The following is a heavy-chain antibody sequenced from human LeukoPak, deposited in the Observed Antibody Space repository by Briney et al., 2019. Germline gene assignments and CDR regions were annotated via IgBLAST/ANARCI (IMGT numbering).Heavy chain of an antibody. V-gene: IGHV1-69*13. J-gene: IGHJ6*03. D-gene: IGHD3-22*01. CDR3: ARDLSSGYYGDYYYMDV. CDR2: IIPIFGTA. CDR1: GGTFSSYA. Sequence: SVKVSXKASGGTFSSYAISWVRQAPGQGLEWIGGIIPIFGTANYAQKFQGRVTITADESTSTAYMELSSLRSEDTAVYYCARDLSSGYYGDYYYMDVWGKGTTVTVSS.